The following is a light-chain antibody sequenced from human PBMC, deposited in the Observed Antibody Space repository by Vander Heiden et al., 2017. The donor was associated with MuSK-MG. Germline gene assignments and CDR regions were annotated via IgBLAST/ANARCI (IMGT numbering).Light chain of an antibody. CDR3: QQDNSFPFT. CDR1: QSINSW. V-gene: IGKV1-5*01. J-gene: IGKJ3*01. CDR2: DAS. Sequence: DIQMTQSPSTLSESVGERVTITCRASQSINSWLAWHQQKPGKAPKILIYDASSLESGVPSRFSGSGSGTEFTLTISSLQPDDFATYYCQQDNSFPFTFGHGTKVDIK.